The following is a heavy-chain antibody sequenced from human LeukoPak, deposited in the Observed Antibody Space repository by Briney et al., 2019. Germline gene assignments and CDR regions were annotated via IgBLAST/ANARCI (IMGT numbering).Heavy chain of an antibody. D-gene: IGHD3-22*01. V-gene: IGHV3-7*01. CDR2: IKQAGSEE. CDR3: ARDGYYYDSSGIGDY. J-gene: IGHJ4*02. Sequence: GGTLRLSCTASGFTFSSYWMSWVRHAPGKGLEWVANIKQAGSEEYYVDSVKGRFTISRDNAKNSLYLQMNSLRAEDTAVYYCARDGYYYDSSGIGDYWGQGTLVTVSS. CDR1: GFTFSSYW.